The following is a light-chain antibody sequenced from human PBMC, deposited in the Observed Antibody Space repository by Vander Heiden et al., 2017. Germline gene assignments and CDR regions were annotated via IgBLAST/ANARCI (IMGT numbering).Light chain of an antibody. CDR1: QSVFRNY. V-gene: IGKV3-20*01. CDR2: DAA. Sequence: EIMLTQSPGTLSLSPGGRATLSCRASQSVFRNYLAWYQQKPGQAPRLLVYDAASRATGIPDRFSGSGSGTDFTLAISRLEPEDFAVYYCQQYGSSPLTFGPGTKVD. J-gene: IGKJ3*01. CDR3: QQYGSSPLT.